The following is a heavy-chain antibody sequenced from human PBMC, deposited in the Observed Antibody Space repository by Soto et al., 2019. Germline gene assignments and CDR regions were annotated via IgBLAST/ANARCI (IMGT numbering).Heavy chain of an antibody. D-gene: IGHD6-13*01. Sequence: ASVKVSCKASGYTFTNYDINWLRQSTGQGPEWTGWMNPNSGNTGYAQKFQGRVTMTRDTSISTAYMELSSLRSEDTAIYYCARALASGGSNWFDPWGQGTLVTVSS. CDR3: ARALASGGSNWFDP. V-gene: IGHV1-8*01. CDR1: GYTFTNYD. CDR2: MNPNSGNT. J-gene: IGHJ5*02.